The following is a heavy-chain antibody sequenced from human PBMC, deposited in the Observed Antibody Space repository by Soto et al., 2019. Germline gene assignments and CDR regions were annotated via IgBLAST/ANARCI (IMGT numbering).Heavy chain of an antibody. J-gene: IGHJ4*02. CDR3: AKGAYYPGSGSYFPFDY. CDR2: ISGSGGST. V-gene: IGHV3-23*01. D-gene: IGHD3-10*01. CDR1: GFTLSSYG. Sequence: GGSLRLSCAASGFTLSSYGMSWVRQAPGKGLEWVSAISGSGGSTYYADSVKGRFTISRDNSKNTLYLQMNSLRAEDTAVYYCAKGAYYPGSGSYFPFDYWGQGTLVTVSS.